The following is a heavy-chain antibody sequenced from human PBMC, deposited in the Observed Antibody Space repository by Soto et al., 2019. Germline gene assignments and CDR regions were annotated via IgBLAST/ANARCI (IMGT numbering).Heavy chain of an antibody. Sequence: QVQLVESGGGVVQPGRSLRLSCAASGFTFSSYAMHWVRQAPGKGLEWVAVISYDGSNKYYADSVKGRFTISRDNSKNTLYLQMNSLRAEDTAVYYCARGSGYPLPLSWGQGTLVTVSS. CDR3: ARGSGYPLPLS. V-gene: IGHV3-30-3*01. CDR1: GFTFSSYA. CDR2: ISYDGSNK. J-gene: IGHJ5*02. D-gene: IGHD3-3*01.